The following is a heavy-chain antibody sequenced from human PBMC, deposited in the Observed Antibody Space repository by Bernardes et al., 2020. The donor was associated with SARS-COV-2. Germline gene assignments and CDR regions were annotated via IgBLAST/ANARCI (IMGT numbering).Heavy chain of an antibody. CDR1: GYTFTDYY. J-gene: IGHJ6*02. CDR2: INPNSGGT. Sequence: ASVKVSCKASGYTFTDYYMHWVRQAPGQGLEWMGWINPNSGGTNYAQKFQGRVTMTRDTSISTAYMELSRLRSDDTAVYYCARYDNWNPHTLLWFGDHAGGMDVWGQGTTVTVSS. D-gene: IGHD3-10*01. V-gene: IGHV1-2*02. CDR3: ARYDNWNPHTLLWFGDHAGGMDV.